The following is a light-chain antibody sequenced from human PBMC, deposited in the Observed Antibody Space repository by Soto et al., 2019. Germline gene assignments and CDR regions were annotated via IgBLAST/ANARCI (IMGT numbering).Light chain of an antibody. CDR3: QQYNSAPRT. J-gene: IGKJ1*01. V-gene: IGKV1-27*01. Sequence: IHMTQSPSSLSASVGDRVTITYRARQGISNYLAWYQQKPGKVPKLLIYAASTLQSVVPSRFSGSGSGTDFTLTISSLQPEDVAPYYCQQYNSAPRTFGQGNKVDIK. CDR2: AAS. CDR1: QGISNY.